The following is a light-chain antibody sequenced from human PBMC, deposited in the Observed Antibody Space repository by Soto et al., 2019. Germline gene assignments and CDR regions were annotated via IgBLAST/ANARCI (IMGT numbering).Light chain of an antibody. V-gene: IGKV3-15*01. Sequence: EIVMTQSPATLSVSPGERVTLSCRASQSVSRSLAWYQQKPGQAPRLLIYGASTRATGIPARFSGSGSGTEITLTISSRQSESSAVYYCQQYNNCAPFTFGPGTKVDIK. CDR3: QQYNNCAPFT. CDR2: GAS. CDR1: QSVSRS. J-gene: IGKJ3*01.